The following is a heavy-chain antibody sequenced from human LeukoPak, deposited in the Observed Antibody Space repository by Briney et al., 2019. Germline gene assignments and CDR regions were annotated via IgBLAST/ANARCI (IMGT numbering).Heavy chain of an antibody. CDR2: IYHGGSS. J-gene: IGHJ4*02. V-gene: IGHV4-59*01. Sequence: SETLSLTCTVSGGSTSSYYWSWIRQPPGKGLEWMGNIYHGGSSNYNPSLKSRVTISVDTSKNQFSLKLTSVTAADTAVYYCVRGSGWFLYWGQGTLVTVSS. CDR3: VRGSGWFLY. CDR1: GGSTSSYY. D-gene: IGHD6-19*01.